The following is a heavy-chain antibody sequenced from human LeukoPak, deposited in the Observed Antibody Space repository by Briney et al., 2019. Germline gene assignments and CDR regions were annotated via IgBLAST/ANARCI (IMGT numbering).Heavy chain of an antibody. CDR2: IYTSGST. D-gene: IGHD2-2*01. V-gene: IGHV4-4*07. Sequence: PSETLSLTCTVSGGSISSYYWSWIRQPAGKGLEWIGRIYTSGSTNYNPSLKSRVTMSVDTSKNQFSLKLSSVTAADTAVYYCARVSGYCSSTSCYYYFDYWGQGTLVTVSS. CDR3: ARVSGYCSSTSCYYYFDY. CDR1: GGSISSYY. J-gene: IGHJ4*02.